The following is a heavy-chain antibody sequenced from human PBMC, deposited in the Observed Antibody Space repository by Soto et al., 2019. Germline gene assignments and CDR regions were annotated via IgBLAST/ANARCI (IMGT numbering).Heavy chain of an antibody. CDR2: IYYSGST. Sequence: QVQLQESGPGLVKPSETLSLTCTVSGGSISSYYWGWIRQPPGKGLEWIGYIYYSGSTNYNPSLKSRVTISADTSKNQSSRKLSSVTAADTAVYYCARQPRHYYDSSGYFDYWGQGTLVTVSS. V-gene: IGHV4-59*01. CDR3: ARQPRHYYDSSGYFDY. D-gene: IGHD3-22*01. CDR1: GGSISSYY. J-gene: IGHJ4*02.